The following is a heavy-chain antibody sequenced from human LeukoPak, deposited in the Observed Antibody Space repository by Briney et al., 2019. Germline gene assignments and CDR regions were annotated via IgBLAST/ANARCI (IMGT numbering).Heavy chain of an antibody. CDR3: ARVIGYCSSTSCYELYYFDY. J-gene: IGHJ4*02. Sequence: SETLSLTCTVSGGSISSYYWSWIRQPPGKGLEWIGYIYYSGSNNYNPSLKSRVTISVDTSKNQFSLKLSSVTAADTAVYYCARVIGYCSSTSCYELYYFDYWGQGTLVTVSS. CDR1: GGSISSYY. CDR2: IYYSGSN. V-gene: IGHV4-59*01. D-gene: IGHD2-2*01.